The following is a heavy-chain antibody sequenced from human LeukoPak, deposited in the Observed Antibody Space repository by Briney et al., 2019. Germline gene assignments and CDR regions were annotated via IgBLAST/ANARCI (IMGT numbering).Heavy chain of an antibody. J-gene: IGHJ6*02. CDR3: ARDNRYFDPGVYYYNGMDV. CDR1: GGSITNYY. D-gene: IGHD3-9*01. CDR2: IHYSGST. V-gene: IGHV4-59*12. Sequence: SETLSLTCTVSGGSITNYYWTWIRQPPGKGLEWIGYIHYSGSTNYNPSLKSRVTISVDTSKNQFSLKLSSVTAADTAVYYCARDNRYFDPGVYYYNGMDVWGQGTTVTVSS.